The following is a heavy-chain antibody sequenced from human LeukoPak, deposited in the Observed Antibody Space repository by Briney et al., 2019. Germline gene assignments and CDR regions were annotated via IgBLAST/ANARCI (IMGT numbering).Heavy chain of an antibody. CDR2: ISASGLST. J-gene: IGHJ4*02. Sequence: GGSLRLSCVASGFTFSNYAMSWVRQAPGKGLEYVSPISASGLSTYYTDSVRGRFTNSRDNSKNTLYLQMHSLRAEDTAVYYCAKETSITGAGDFWGQGALVTVSS. CDR3: AKETSITGAGDF. V-gene: IGHV3-23*01. D-gene: IGHD1-20*01. CDR1: GFTFSNYA.